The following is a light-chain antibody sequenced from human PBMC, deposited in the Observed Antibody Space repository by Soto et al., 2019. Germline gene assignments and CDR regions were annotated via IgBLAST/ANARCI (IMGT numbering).Light chain of an antibody. Sequence: QSALTQPRSVSGSPGQSVTISCTGTGSDVGGYNYVSWYQQHPGKAPKLMINDVTKRPSGVPDRFSGSKSGNTASLTISGLQAEDEADYYCCSYAGSYTLVFGGGTKLIVL. CDR2: DVT. CDR1: GSDVGGYNY. J-gene: IGLJ2*01. V-gene: IGLV2-11*01. CDR3: CSYAGSYTLV.